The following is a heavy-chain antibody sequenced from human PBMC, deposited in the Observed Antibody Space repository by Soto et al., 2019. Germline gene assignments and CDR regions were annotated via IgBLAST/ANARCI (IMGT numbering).Heavy chain of an antibody. CDR2: ITAYNGNT. Sequence: QVELVQSGPEVKKPGASVMVSCRASGYIFTSYGISWVRQAPGQGLEWMGWITAYNGNTNYAQKRPGRGTMTTDTSTTTAYMELRSLRSDDTAVYYCARGGVGSTFTWFDPWGQGTLVTVSS. D-gene: IGHD1-26*01. CDR3: ARGGVGSTFTWFDP. CDR1: GYIFTSYG. V-gene: IGHV1-18*01. J-gene: IGHJ5*02.